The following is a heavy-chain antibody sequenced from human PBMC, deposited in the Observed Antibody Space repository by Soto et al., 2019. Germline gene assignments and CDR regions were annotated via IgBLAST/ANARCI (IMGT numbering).Heavy chain of an antibody. D-gene: IGHD3-22*01. V-gene: IGHV1-2*04. Sequence: ASVKVSCKASGYTFTGYYMHWVRQAPGQGLEWMGWINPNSGGRNYAQKFQGWGTMTRDTSISTAYMQLSRLRSDDTAVYYCGRWLYDYDSSGYYTYWGQGILVTVS. CDR1: GYTFTGYY. CDR3: GRWLYDYDSSGYYTY. CDR2: INPNSGGR. J-gene: IGHJ4*02.